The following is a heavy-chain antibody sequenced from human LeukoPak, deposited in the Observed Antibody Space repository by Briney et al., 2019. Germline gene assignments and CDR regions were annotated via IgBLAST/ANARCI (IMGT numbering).Heavy chain of an antibody. Sequence: PGGSLRLSCAASGFTFNRYWMHWVRQAPGKGLVWVSRISPDGNSATYADSVKGRFTISRDNAKNTLYLQMNSLRAEDSAVYYCVSLDGVYYYHMDVRGQGTTVTVSS. CDR3: VSLDGVYYYHMDV. V-gene: IGHV3-74*03. J-gene: IGHJ6*02. CDR2: ISPDGNSA. CDR1: GFTFNRYW. D-gene: IGHD3/OR15-3a*01.